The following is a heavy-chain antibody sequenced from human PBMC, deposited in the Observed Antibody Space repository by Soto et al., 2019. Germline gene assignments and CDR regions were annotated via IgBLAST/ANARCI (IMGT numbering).Heavy chain of an antibody. Sequence: QVQLVQSGAEVKKPGASVKVSCTGSGYTFRSYDIHWVRQATGQGLEWMGWVNPNTGNTGYAQKFQGRVTMTGDMSKSSAYMEVNSLTSEDTAIYYCARAYGAGSFDFWGQGTLVSVSS. D-gene: IGHD3-10*01. CDR3: ARAYGAGSFDF. V-gene: IGHV1-8*01. CDR1: GYTFRSYD. CDR2: VNPNTGNT. J-gene: IGHJ5*01.